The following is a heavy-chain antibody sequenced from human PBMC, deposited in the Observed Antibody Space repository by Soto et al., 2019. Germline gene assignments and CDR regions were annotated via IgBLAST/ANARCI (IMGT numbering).Heavy chain of an antibody. V-gene: IGHV1-3*01. CDR1: GYTFTSYA. CDR2: INAGNGNT. D-gene: IGHD6-19*01. J-gene: IGHJ6*02. Sequence: ASVKVSCKASGYTFTSYAMHWVRQAPGQRLEWMGWINAGNGNTKYSQKFQGRVTITRDTSASTAYMELSSLRSEDTAVYYCARDWGSGWYYYYYGMDXWGQGTTVTV. CDR3: ARDWGSGWYYYYYGMDX.